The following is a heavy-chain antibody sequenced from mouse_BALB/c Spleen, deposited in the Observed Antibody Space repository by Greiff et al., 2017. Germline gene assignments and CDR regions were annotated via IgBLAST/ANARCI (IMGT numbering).Heavy chain of an antibody. CDR2: IYPGSGST. Sequence: LQQPGSELVRPGASVKLSCKASGYTFTIYWMHWVKQRHGQGLEWIGNIYPGSGSTNYDEKFKSKGTLTVDTSSSTAYMHLSSLTSEDSAVYYCTRSDYRSSWFAYWGQGTLVTVSA. D-gene: IGHD2-14*01. V-gene: IGHV1S22*01. CDR3: TRSDYRSSWFAY. J-gene: IGHJ3*01. CDR1: GYTFTIYW.